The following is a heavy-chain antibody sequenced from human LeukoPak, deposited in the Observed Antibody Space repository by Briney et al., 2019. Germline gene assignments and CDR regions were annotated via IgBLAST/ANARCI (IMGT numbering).Heavy chain of an antibody. Sequence: GGSLRLSCAASGFTFSSYWMSWVRQAPGKGLEWVVNIKQDGSEKYYVDSVKGRFTISRDNAKNSLYLQMNSLRAEDTAVYYCARDPSHYGDYSDYWGQGTLVTVSS. CDR1: GFTFSSYW. CDR2: IKQDGSEK. J-gene: IGHJ4*02. CDR3: ARDPSHYGDYSDY. D-gene: IGHD4-17*01. V-gene: IGHV3-7*01.